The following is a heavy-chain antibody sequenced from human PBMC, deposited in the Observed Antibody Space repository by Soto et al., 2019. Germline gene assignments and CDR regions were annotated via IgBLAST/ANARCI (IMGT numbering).Heavy chain of an antibody. CDR2: IDPSDSYT. D-gene: IGHD3-10*01. CDR3: ERHPGPSYYTGLDP. J-gene: IGHJ5*02. CDR1: GYSFTSYW. Sequence: GESLKISCKGSGYSFTSYWISWVRQMPGKGLEWMGRIDPSDSYTNYSPSFQGHVTISADKSISTAYLQWSSLKASDTAMYYCERHPGPSYYTGLDPGGRETLVTVPS. V-gene: IGHV5-10-1*01.